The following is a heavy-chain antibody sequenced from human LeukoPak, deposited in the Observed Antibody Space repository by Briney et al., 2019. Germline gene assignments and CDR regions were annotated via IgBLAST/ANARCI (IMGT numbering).Heavy chain of an antibody. J-gene: IGHJ4*02. CDR2: ISGAGRA. CDR3: ARDTTYSDSGTFFADYFDS. Sequence: PSETLSLTCTVSGVSISDYYWSWVRQPPGKGLEWIGYISGAGRAKSSPSLRGRITISLDTTKSLFSLRVHSVTAADTAVYYCARDTTYSDSGTFFADYFDSWGQGAPVIVSS. D-gene: IGHD2/OR15-2a*01. CDR1: GVSISDYY. V-gene: IGHV4-59*01.